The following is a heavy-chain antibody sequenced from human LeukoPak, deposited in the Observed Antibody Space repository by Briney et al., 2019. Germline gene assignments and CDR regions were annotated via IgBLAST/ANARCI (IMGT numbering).Heavy chain of an antibody. CDR3: ARAESGIDV. J-gene: IGHJ6*02. CDR1: GFSFSSYG. V-gene: IGHV3-33*01. Sequence: GGSLRLSCAASGFSFSSYGMHWVRQAPGKGLEWVAVIWYDGSNKYYADSVKGRFTISRDNSKNTLYLQMNSLRAEDTAVYYCARAESGIDVWGPGTTVTACS. CDR2: IWYDGSNK.